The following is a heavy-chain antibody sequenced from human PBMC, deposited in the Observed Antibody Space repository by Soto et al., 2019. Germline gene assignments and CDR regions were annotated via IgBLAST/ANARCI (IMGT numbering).Heavy chain of an antibody. Sequence: QVQLQESGPGLVKPSGTLSLTCAVSGGSVSRSNWWSWVRQSPGKGLEWIGEIYHSGSTNYNPSLRSRVTISVDRSKNQFSLKLTSVTAADTAVYYCVREGTGMVMSAFDIWGQGTMVTVSS. CDR2: IYHSGST. J-gene: IGHJ3*02. D-gene: IGHD5-18*01. V-gene: IGHV4-4*02. CDR3: VREGTGMVMSAFDI. CDR1: GGSVSRSNW.